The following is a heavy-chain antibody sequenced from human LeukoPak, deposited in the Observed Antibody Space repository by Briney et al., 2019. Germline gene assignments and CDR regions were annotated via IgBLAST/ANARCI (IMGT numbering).Heavy chain of an antibody. V-gene: IGHV1-18*01. CDR3: ARYYYDSSGYYPLGY. CDR1: GYTFTSYG. CDR2: ISAYNGNT. Sequence: ASVKVSCKASGYTFTSYGISWVRQAPGQGLEWMGWISAYNGNTNYAQKLQGRVTMTTDTSTSTAYMELRSLRSDDTAVYYCARYYYDSSGYYPLGYWGQGTLVTVSS. J-gene: IGHJ4*02. D-gene: IGHD3-22*01.